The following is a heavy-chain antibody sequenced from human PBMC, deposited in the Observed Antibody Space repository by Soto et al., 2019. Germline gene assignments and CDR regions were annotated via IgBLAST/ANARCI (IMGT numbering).Heavy chain of an antibody. CDR1: GGTFSSYA. J-gene: IGHJ6*02. CDR2: IMPIFGTA. D-gene: IGHD3-22*01. Sequence: QVQLVQSGAEVKKPGSSVKVSCKASGGTFSSYAISWVRQAPGQGLEWMGGIMPIFGTANYAQKFQGRVTITADESTSTAYMELSSLRSEDTAVYYCASNVGSASHSSDYYYGMDVWGQGTPVTVSS. CDR3: ASNVGSASHSSDYYYGMDV. V-gene: IGHV1-69*01.